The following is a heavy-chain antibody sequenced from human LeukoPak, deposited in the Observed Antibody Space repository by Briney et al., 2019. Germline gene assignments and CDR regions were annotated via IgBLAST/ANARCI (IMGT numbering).Heavy chain of an antibody. Sequence: RPSETLSLICAVYGGSFSGYYWSWIRQPPGKGLEWIGEINHSGSTNYNPSLKSRVTISVDTSKNQFSLKLSSVTAADTAVYYCARGSTYYLVDYWGQGTLVTVSS. D-gene: IGHD3-10*01. CDR2: INHSGST. V-gene: IGHV4-34*01. CDR3: ARGSTYYLVDY. CDR1: GGSFSGYY. J-gene: IGHJ4*02.